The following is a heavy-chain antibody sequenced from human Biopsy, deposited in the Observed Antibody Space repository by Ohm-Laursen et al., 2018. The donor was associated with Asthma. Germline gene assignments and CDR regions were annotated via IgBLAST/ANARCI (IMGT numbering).Heavy chain of an antibody. Sequence: SLRLSCAAFGFSFNSYGMHWVRQAPGKGLEWVAVMSFDGRQTYYADSVKGRFTISRDNSKNTLYLQMNSLRAEDTAVYYCAKERYYDFWSGYPIWGQGAMVTVSS. CDR1: GFSFNSYG. D-gene: IGHD3-3*01. CDR2: MSFDGRQT. CDR3: AKERYYDFWSGYPI. V-gene: IGHV3-30*18. J-gene: IGHJ3*02.